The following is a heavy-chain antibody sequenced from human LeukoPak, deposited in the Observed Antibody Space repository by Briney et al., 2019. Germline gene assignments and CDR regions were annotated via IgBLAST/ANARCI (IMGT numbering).Heavy chain of an antibody. D-gene: IGHD5/OR15-5a*01. J-gene: IGHJ4*02. CDR3: ARGGVYAGPIGY. V-gene: IGHV4-59*01. CDR2: IYHSGST. Sequence: PSETLSLTCTLSGGSISTYYWSWIRQPPGKGLEWIGYIYHSGSTNYNPSLKSRVTISVDTSKNQFSLKLSSVTAADTAVYYCARGGVYAGPIGYWGQGALVTVSS. CDR1: GGSISTYY.